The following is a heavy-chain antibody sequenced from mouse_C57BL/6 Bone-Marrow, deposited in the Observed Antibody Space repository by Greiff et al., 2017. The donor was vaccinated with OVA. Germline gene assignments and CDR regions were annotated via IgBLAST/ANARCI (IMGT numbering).Heavy chain of an antibody. CDR1: GFNIKDDY. V-gene: IGHV14-4*01. Sequence: EVQLKESGAELVRPGASVKLSCTASGFNIKDDYMHWVKQRPEQGLEWIGWIDPENGDTEYASKFQGKATITADTSSNTAYLQLSSLTSEDTAVYYCTPIYYDYDGQYYYAMDYWGQGTSVTVSS. CDR2: IDPENGDT. J-gene: IGHJ4*01. CDR3: TPIYYDYDGQYYYAMDY. D-gene: IGHD2-4*01.